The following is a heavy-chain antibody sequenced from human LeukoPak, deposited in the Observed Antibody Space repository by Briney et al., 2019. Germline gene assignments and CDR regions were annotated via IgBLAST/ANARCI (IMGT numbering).Heavy chain of an antibody. D-gene: IGHD3-3*02. V-gene: IGHV4-4*09. Sequence: PSETLSLTCTVSGASISSYYWSWLRQPPGKGLEWIGYIYTSGSTNYNPSLKSRVTISVDTSKNQFSLKLSSVTAADTAVYYCARQSISWKPVDVWGKGTTVTVSS. CDR3: ARQSISWKPVDV. CDR2: IYTSGST. J-gene: IGHJ6*04. CDR1: GASISSYY.